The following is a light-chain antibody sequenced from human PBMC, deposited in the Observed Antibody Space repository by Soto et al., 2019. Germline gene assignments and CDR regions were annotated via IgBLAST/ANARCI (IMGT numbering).Light chain of an antibody. Sequence: QSVLTHPPSASGTPGQRVTISCSGSSSNIGSNTVNWYQQLPGTAPKLLIYNNNQRPSGVPDRFSGSKSGTSASLAISGLQSEDEADYYCAAWDDSLNGLVFGTGTKLTVL. J-gene: IGLJ1*01. CDR2: NNN. V-gene: IGLV1-44*01. CDR1: SSNIGSNT. CDR3: AAWDDSLNGLV.